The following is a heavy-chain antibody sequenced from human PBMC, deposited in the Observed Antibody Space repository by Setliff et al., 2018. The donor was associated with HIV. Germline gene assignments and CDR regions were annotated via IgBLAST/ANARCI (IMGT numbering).Heavy chain of an antibody. CDR2: IKEDGNEE. V-gene: IGHV3-7*01. D-gene: IGHD6-19*01. CDR1: GFTFGSYW. J-gene: IGHJ6*02. CDR3: ARGTVAGHYYYYGMDV. Sequence: GGSLRLSCAASGFTFGSYWVTWVRQAPGKGLEWVANIKEDGNEEYYVDAVKGRFTISRDNAKNSLYLQMNSLRAEDTALYYCARGTVAGHYYYYGMDVWGQGTTVTVSS.